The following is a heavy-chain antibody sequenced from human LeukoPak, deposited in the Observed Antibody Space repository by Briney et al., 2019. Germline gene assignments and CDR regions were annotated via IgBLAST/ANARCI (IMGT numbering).Heavy chain of an antibody. CDR1: GFSFSNNV. CDR3: ARVLSGSWDWFDP. D-gene: IGHD3-22*01. J-gene: IGHJ5*02. Sequence: GGSLRLSCAASGFSFSNNVMTWVRQAPGKGLEWVSVIRGSGDTTYYTDSVKGRFTISRDNSKNTLYLQMNSLRAEDTAMYYCARVLSGSWDWFDPWGQGTLVTVSS. V-gene: IGHV3-23*01. CDR2: IRGSGDTT.